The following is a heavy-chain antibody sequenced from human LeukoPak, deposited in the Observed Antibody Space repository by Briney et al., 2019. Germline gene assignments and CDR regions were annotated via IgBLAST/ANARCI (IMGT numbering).Heavy chain of an antibody. CDR1: GYAIISGGFS. Sequence: PSETLSLTCTVSGYAIISGGFSWNWIRQPPGKGLEWIGCIYDRGPAHYNPSLRSRLTISVDRPKNQFFLNVTSLTAADTAVYYCARSRQASGLFSSWGQGTLVVVSS. V-gene: IGHV4-30-2*01. D-gene: IGHD3-10*01. CDR2: IYDRGPA. J-gene: IGHJ5*02. CDR3: ARSRQASGLFSS.